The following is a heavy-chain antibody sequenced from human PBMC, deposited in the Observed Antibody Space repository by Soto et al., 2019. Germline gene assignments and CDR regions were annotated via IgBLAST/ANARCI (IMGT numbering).Heavy chain of an antibody. CDR2: IYYSGST. CDR3: ARAKYCSSTSCSKSRAGAGAFDS. Sequence: QVQLQESGPGLVKPSQTLSLTCTVSGGSISSGGYYWSWIRQHPGKGLEWIGYIYYSGSTYYNPSYKSRVTISVDTSKSQFSLKLRSVTAADTAVYYCARAKYCSSTSCSKSRAGAGAFDSWGQGTMVTVSS. D-gene: IGHD2-2*01. J-gene: IGHJ3*02. V-gene: IGHV4-31*03. CDR1: GGSISSGGYY.